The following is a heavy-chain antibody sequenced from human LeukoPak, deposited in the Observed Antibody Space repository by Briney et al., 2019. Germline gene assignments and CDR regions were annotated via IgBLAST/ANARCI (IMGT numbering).Heavy chain of an antibody. CDR1: GASISSSNFY. CDR3: ARQAFYYHSSGYVHPFDY. J-gene: IGHJ4*02. Sequence: SETLSLTCSVSGASISSSNFYWGWIRQPPGKGLEWIGSVYSSGSTYYYPSLKSRVTISVDTSKNQFSLKLTSVTAADTAVYYCARQAFYYHSSGYVHPFDYWGQGTLVTVSS. CDR2: VYSSGST. V-gene: IGHV4-39*01. D-gene: IGHD3-22*01.